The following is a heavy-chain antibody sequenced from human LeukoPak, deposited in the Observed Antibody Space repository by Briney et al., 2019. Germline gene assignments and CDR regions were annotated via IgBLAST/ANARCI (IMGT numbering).Heavy chain of an antibody. J-gene: IGHJ4*02. V-gene: IGHV1-2*02. CDR2: INPNSGGT. Sequence: ASVKVSCKASGYTFTGYYMHWVRQAPGQGLEWMGWINPNSGGTNYAQKFQGGVTMTRDTSISTAYMELSRLRSDDTAVYYCAREKIAAAVIGDYWGQGTLVTVSS. CDR1: GYTFTGYY. D-gene: IGHD6-13*01. CDR3: AREKIAAAVIGDY.